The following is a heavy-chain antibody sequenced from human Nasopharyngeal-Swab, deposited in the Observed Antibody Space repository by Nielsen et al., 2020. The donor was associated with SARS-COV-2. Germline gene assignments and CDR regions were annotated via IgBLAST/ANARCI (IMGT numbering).Heavy chain of an antibody. V-gene: IGHV3-48*03. J-gene: IGHJ4*02. CDR2: ISSSGSTI. D-gene: IGHD1-26*01. Sequence: GGSLRLSCAASGFTFSSYEMNWVRQAPGKGLEWVSYISSSGSTIYYADSVKGRFTISRDNAKNSLYLQMKSLRAEDTAVYYCARDWDGPDYWGQGTLVTVSS. CDR3: ARDWDGPDY. CDR1: GFTFSSYE.